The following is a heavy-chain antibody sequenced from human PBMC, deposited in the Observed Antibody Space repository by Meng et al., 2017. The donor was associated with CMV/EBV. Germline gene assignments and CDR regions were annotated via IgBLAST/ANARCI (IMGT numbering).Heavy chain of an antibody. D-gene: IGHD6-13*01. CDR3: AREAAEADAFDI. CDR1: GYTFTSYG. J-gene: IGHJ3*02. Sequence: ASVKVSCKASGYTFTSYGISWVRQAPGQGLEWMGWISAYNGNTNYAQKLQGRVTMPTDTSTSTAYMELRSLRSDDTAVYYCAREAAEADAFDIWGQGTMVTVSS. CDR2: ISAYNGNT. V-gene: IGHV1-18*01.